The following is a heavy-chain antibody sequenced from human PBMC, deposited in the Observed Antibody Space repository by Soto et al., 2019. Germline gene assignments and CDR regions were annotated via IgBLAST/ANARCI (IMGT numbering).Heavy chain of an antibody. Sequence: ASVKVSCKASGYTFTSYDINWVRQATGQGLEWMGWMNPNSGNTGYAQKFQGRVTMTRNTSISTAYMELSSLRSEDTAVYYCAREYYDYVWGSYRPYYYYGTDVWGQGTTVTVSS. J-gene: IGHJ6*02. CDR1: GYTFTSYD. V-gene: IGHV1-8*01. CDR2: MNPNSGNT. D-gene: IGHD3-16*02. CDR3: AREYYDYVWGSYRPYYYYGTDV.